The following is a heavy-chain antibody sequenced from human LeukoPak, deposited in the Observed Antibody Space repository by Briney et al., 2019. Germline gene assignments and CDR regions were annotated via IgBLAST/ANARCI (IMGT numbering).Heavy chain of an antibody. V-gene: IGHV4-38-2*01. D-gene: IGHD3-3*01. J-gene: IGHJ4*02. CDR3: ASSMGGDFWSGYYDY. CDR2: IYHSGST. CDR1: GYSISSGYC. Sequence: SETLSLTCAVSGYSISSGYCWGWIRQPPGKGLEWIGSIYHSGSTYYNPSLKSRVTISVDTSKNQFSLKLSSVTAADTAVYYCASSMGGDFWSGYYDYWGQGTLVTVSS.